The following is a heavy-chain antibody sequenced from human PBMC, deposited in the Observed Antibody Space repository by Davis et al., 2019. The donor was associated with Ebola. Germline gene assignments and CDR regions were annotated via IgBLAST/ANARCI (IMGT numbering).Heavy chain of an antibody. J-gene: IGHJ6*02. CDR1: GFTFADYV. V-gene: IGHV3-74*01. CDR2: INSDGSSI. CDR3: ARAEEKRNGMDV. Sequence: PGGSLRLSCAASGFTFADYVMHWVRHAPGKGLVWVSRINSDGSSINYADSVKGRFTISRDNDKNTLYLQMNSLRDEDTAVYYCARAEEKRNGMDVWGQGSTISVSS.